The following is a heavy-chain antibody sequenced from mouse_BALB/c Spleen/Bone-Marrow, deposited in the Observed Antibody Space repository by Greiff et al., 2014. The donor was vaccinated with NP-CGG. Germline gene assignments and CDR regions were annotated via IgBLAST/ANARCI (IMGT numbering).Heavy chain of an antibody. CDR2: IFPGDGDT. D-gene: IGHD2-3*01. Sequence: QVQLKESGPELVKPGASAKISCKASGYAFSSSWMNWVKQRPEQGLEWIGRIFPGDGDTYYNGKFKGKATLTADKSSSTAYMQLSSLTSVDSAVYFCARSDGYRAMDYWGQGTSVTVSS. CDR1: GYAFSSSW. J-gene: IGHJ4*01. V-gene: IGHV1-82*01. CDR3: ARSDGYRAMDY.